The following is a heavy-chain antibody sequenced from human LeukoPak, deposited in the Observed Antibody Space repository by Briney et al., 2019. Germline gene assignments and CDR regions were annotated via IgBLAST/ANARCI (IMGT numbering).Heavy chain of an antibody. CDR1: GFTFSSYS. CDR3: AREHSSTWSYDY. CDR2: ISGASSVT. J-gene: IGHJ4*02. Sequence: PGGSLRLSCAASGFTFSSYSMNWVRQAPGKGLEWVSYISGASSVTYYADTVKGRFTISRDNAKNSLYLQMNNLRDEDTAVYYCAREHSSTWSYDYWGQGTLVIVTS. V-gene: IGHV3-48*02. D-gene: IGHD2-2*01.